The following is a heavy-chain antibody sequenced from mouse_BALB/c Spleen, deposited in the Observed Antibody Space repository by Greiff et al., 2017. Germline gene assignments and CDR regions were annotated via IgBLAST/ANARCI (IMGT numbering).Heavy chain of an antibody. J-gene: IGHJ3*01. CDR2: ISSGGGST. D-gene: IGHD1-1*01. Sequence: DVKLVESGGGLVKPGGSLKLSCAASGFAFSSYDMSWVRQTPEKRLEWVAYISSGGGSTYYPDTVKGRFTISRDNAKNTLYLQMSSLKSEDTAMYYCARHITTVVASPFAYWGQGTLVTVSA. V-gene: IGHV5-12-1*01. CDR1: GFAFSSYD. CDR3: ARHITTVVASPFAY.